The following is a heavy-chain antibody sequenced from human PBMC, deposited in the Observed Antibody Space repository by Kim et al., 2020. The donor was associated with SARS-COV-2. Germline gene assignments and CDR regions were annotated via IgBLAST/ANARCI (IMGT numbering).Heavy chain of an antibody. Sequence: GGSLRLSCAASGFTFSSYSMNWVRQAPGKGLEWVSSISSSSSYIYYADSVKGRFTISRDNAKNSLYLQMNSLRAEDTAVYYCARDFVWGGGAGGNFYYYGMDVWGQGTTVTVSS. CDR2: ISSSSSYI. CDR1: GFTFSSYS. J-gene: IGHJ6*02. V-gene: IGHV3-21*01. CDR3: ARDFVWGGGAGGNFYYYGMDV. D-gene: IGHD2-21*02.